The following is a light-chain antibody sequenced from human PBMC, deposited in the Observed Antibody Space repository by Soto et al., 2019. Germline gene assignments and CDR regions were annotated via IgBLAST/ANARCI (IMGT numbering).Light chain of an antibody. J-gene: IGKJ2*01. CDR2: GAS. CDR1: QSVSSTY. CDR3: QQYVSSPS. V-gene: IGKV3-20*01. Sequence: EIVLTQSPGTLSLSPGERATLSCRASQSVSSTYLAWYQQKPGQAPRLLIYGASSRATGIPNRFSGSGSGTDLTITISRLEPEDFAVYYCQQYVSSPSFGHGTKLEIK.